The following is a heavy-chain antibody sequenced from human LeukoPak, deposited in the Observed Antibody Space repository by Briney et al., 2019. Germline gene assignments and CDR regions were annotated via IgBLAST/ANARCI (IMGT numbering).Heavy chain of an antibody. CDR3: TRTFGYYYFYMDV. CDR1: GFTFGDYA. CDR2: IRTEAYDGAT. J-gene: IGHJ6*03. V-gene: IGHV3-49*04. D-gene: IGHD3-16*01. Sequence: GGSLRFSCAASGFTFGDYAMSWVRQAPGKGLEWVGFIRTEAYDGATDYGASVKGRFTISRDDSKNIAYLQMNSLNTEDTAVYYCTRTFGYYYFYMDVWGKGTTVIVSS.